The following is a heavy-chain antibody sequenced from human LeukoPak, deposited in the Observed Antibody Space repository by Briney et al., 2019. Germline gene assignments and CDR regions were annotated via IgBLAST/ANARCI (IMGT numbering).Heavy chain of an antibody. D-gene: IGHD3-10*01. CDR2: ISSSGSTI. J-gene: IGHJ4*02. Sequence: PGGSLRLSCAASGFTFSDYYMSLIRQAPGKGLEWVSYISSSGSTIYYADSVKGRFTISRDNAKNSLYLQMNSLRAEDTAVYYCARDRHYYGSGSYGVFDYWGQGTLVTVSS. V-gene: IGHV3-11*01. CDR3: ARDRHYYGSGSYGVFDY. CDR1: GFTFSDYY.